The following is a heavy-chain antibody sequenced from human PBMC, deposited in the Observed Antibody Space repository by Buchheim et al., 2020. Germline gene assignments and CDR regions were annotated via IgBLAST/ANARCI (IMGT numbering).Heavy chain of an antibody. Sequence: QLQLQESGPGLVKPSETLSLTCTISGGSINSSRYYWGWIRLPPGKGLEWIGSIYYSGSSYYKPSLNSRVTMSVDTSKNQFSLKLNSVTAADTALYYCARDRSDYDILTGSHDYFDSWGQGTL. D-gene: IGHD3-9*01. CDR3: ARDRSDYDILTGSHDYFDS. J-gene: IGHJ4*02. CDR2: IYYSGSS. CDR1: GGSINSSRYY. V-gene: IGHV4-39*07.